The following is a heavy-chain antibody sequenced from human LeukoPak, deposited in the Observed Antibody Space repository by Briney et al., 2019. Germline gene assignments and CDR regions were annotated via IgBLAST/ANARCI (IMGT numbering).Heavy chain of an antibody. V-gene: IGHV1-2*02. Sequence: ASVKVSCKASGYSFIGYYMHWVRQAPGQGLEWMGWINPNSGGTNYAQKFQGRVTMTRDKYISTAYMEVSRLTSDDTAVFYCAREGSGYPYWGQGTLVTVSS. J-gene: IGHJ4*02. CDR2: INPNSGGT. CDR3: AREGSGYPY. D-gene: IGHD5-12*01. CDR1: GYSFIGYY.